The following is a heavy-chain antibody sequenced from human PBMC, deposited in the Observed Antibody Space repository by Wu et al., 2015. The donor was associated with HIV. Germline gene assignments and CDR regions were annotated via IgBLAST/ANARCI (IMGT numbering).Heavy chain of an antibody. V-gene: IGHV1-18*01. CDR1: GYTFITHA. CDR3: ARVFEDSSGYYSWFDP. D-gene: IGHD3-22*01. Sequence: QVQLVQSGGDVKKSGASVKVSCKASGYTFITHAITWVRQAPGQRPEWMGWITTHNGYTKYAQKFQDRLSLTTDTFATTAYMELRSLRSDDTAVYYCARVFEDSSGYYSWFDPWGQGTLVTVSS. J-gene: IGHJ5*02. CDR2: ITTHNGYT.